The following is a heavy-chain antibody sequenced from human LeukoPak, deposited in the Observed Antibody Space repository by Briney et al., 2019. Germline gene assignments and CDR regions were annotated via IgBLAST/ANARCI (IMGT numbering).Heavy chain of an antibody. CDR3: AGQDIVVVATTTRAFDI. CDR1: GYTFTSYW. V-gene: IGHV5-51*01. CDR2: IYPGDSDT. Sequence: GESLKISCKGSGYTFTSYWITWVRQMPGKGLEWMGIIYPGDSDTKYSPSFQGQVTISADKSISTAYLQWSSLKASDTAMYYCAGQDIVVVATTTRAFDIWGQGTMVTVSS. J-gene: IGHJ3*02. D-gene: IGHD2-15*01.